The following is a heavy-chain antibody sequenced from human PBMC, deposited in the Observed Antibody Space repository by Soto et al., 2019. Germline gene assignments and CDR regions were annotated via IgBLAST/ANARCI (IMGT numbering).Heavy chain of an antibody. D-gene: IGHD2-15*01. Sequence: QVQVVQSGAEVKKPGASVKVSCKASGYSFTGYYMHWVRQAPGEGLEWRGLINPNSGGTRYAQKFKGRVTMTRDTSISTAYMELSGLTSDDTAVYYCARVPDIVAVIAATEGVGPLDSWGQGTLVTVSS. CDR2: INPNSGGT. V-gene: IGHV1-2*02. CDR3: ARVPDIVAVIAATEGVGPLDS. J-gene: IGHJ4*02. CDR1: GYSFTGYY.